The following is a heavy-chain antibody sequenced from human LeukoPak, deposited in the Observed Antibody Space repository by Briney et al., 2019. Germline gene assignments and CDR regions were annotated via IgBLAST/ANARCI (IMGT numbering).Heavy chain of an antibody. D-gene: IGHD6-13*01. Sequence: ASVKVSCKASGYTFTSYGISWVRQAPGQGLEWMGWISAYNGNTNYAQKLQGRVTMTTDTSTSTAYMELRSLRSDDTAVYYCARKQKLDRPYYGMDVWGQGTTVTVSS. CDR1: GYTFTSYG. J-gene: IGHJ6*02. CDR2: ISAYNGNT. CDR3: ARKQKLDRPYYGMDV. V-gene: IGHV1-18*01.